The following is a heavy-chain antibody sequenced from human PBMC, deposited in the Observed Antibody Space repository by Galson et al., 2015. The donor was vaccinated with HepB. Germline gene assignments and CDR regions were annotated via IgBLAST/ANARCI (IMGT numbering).Heavy chain of an antibody. CDR3: ARQAHDYKFYYYMDV. Sequence: QSGAEVKKPGESLKISCKGSGYSFTSYWIGWVRQMPGKGLEWMGIIYPGDSDTRYSPSFQGQVTISADKSISTAYLQWSSLEASDTAMYYCARQAHDYKFYYYMDVWGKGTTVTVSS. V-gene: IGHV5-51*01. CDR2: IYPGDSDT. D-gene: IGHD4-11*01. J-gene: IGHJ6*03. CDR1: GYSFTSYW.